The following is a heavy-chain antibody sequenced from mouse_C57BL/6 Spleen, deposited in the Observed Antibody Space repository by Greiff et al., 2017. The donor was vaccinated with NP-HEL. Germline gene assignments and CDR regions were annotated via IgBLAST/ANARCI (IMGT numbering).Heavy chain of an antibody. D-gene: IGHD1-1*01. CDR3: AREGDYYGSSYRYFDV. CDR2: IYPGSGST. V-gene: IGHV1-55*01. J-gene: IGHJ1*03. Sequence: QVQLQQPGAELVKPGASVKMSCKASGYTFTSYWLTWVKQRPGQGLEWIGDIYPGSGSTNYNEKFKSKATLTVDTSSSTAYMQLSSLTSEDSAVYYCAREGDYYGSSYRYFDVWGTGTTVTVSS. CDR1: GYTFTSYW.